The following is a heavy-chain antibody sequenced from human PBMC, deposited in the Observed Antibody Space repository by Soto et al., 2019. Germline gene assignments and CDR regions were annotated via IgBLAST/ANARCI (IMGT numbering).Heavy chain of an antibody. CDR3: AREVITVPYVSRRLEV. J-gene: IGHJ6*02. Sequence: LWCKGASYTITIYGIRRVRLNPCQGLEWMAWISGFNGNPNYAPEFQGRVTLTKHTSTSTAYMELRSLRSEDTAVYYCAREVITVPYVSRRLEVWGQGTTLTVSS. CDR1: SYTITIYG. V-gene: IGHV1-18*01. CDR2: ISGFNGNP. D-gene: IGHD2-2*01.